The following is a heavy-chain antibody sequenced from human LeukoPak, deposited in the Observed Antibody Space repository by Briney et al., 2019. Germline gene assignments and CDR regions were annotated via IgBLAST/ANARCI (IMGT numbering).Heavy chain of an antibody. J-gene: IGHJ5*02. Sequence: GGSLRLSCAASGFTFGSYAMGWVRQAPGKGLEWVSSVSGSGGSTYYADSLKGRFTISRDNSNNTLYLQMNSLRADDTAAYYCAKSNGYRVYNWFDPWGQGTLVTVSS. CDR2: VSGSGGST. CDR1: GFTFGSYA. CDR3: AKSNGYRVYNWFDP. D-gene: IGHD1-1*01. V-gene: IGHV3-23*01.